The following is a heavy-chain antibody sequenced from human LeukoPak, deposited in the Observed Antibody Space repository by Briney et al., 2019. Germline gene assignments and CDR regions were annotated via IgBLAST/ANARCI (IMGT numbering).Heavy chain of an antibody. V-gene: IGHV1-2*04. J-gene: IGHJ3*02. Sequence: ASVKVSCKASGYTFTGYYMHWVRQAPGQGLEWMGWINPNSGGTNYAQKFQGWVTMTWDTSISTAYMELSRLRSDDTAVYYCARGTRITIFGVVIGSGPIDAFDIWGQGTMVTVSS. CDR2: INPNSGGT. D-gene: IGHD3-3*01. CDR1: GYTFTGYY. CDR3: ARGTRITIFGVVIGSGPIDAFDI.